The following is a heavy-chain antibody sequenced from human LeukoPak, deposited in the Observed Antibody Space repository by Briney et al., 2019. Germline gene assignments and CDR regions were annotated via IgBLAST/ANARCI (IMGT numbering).Heavy chain of an antibody. CDR1: GFTFSSYS. CDR3: AKGTVGAKY. D-gene: IGHD1-26*01. CDR2: ISSSSTI. V-gene: IGHV3-48*04. J-gene: IGHJ4*02. Sequence: PGGSLRLSCAASGFTFSSYSMNWVRQAPGKGLEWVSYISSSSTIYYADSVKGRFTISRDNAKNSLYLQMNSLRVDDTAVYYCAKGTVGAKYWGQGTLVIVSS.